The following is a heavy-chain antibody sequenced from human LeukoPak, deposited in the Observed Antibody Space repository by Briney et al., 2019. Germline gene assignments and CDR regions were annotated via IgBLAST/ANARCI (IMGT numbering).Heavy chain of an antibody. Sequence: GGSLRLSCAASGFTFSSYSMNWVRQAPGKGLEWVSSISSSRSYIYYADSVKGRFTISRDNAKNSLYLQMNSLRAEDTAVYYCARSRGLRLGELSSENDYWGQGTLVTVSS. D-gene: IGHD3-16*02. CDR1: GFTFSSYS. CDR3: ARSRGLRLGELSSENDY. V-gene: IGHV3-21*01. CDR2: ISSSRSYI. J-gene: IGHJ4*02.